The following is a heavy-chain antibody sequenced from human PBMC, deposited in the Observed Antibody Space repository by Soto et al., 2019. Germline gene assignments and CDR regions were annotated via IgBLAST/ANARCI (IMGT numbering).Heavy chain of an antibody. CDR3: ARTPYDILTDYYFDS. V-gene: IGHV4-31*03. Sequence: SETLSLTCTVSGVSISSGGYYWSWIRQHPGKGLEWIGYIYYSGSTYYNPSLKSRVTISVDTSKNQFSLKLSSVTAADTAVYYCARTPYDILTDYYFDSWGQGTLVTVSS. D-gene: IGHD3-9*01. CDR1: GVSISSGGYY. CDR2: IYYSGST. J-gene: IGHJ4*02.